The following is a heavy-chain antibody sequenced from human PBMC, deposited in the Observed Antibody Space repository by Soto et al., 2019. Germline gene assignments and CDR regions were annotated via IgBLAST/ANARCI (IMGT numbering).Heavy chain of an antibody. CDR1: GGSISSSSYY. D-gene: IGHD3-10*01. V-gene: IGHV4-39*01. CDR3: ARHQKNGSSIHRGVDT. CDR2: IYYSGIT. J-gene: IGHJ5*02. Sequence: QLQLQESGPGLVKPSETLSLTFTVSGGSISSSSYYWGWIRQPPGKGLEWIGHIYYSGITHYNPSPKSRDTVSVGQSKNQFSLTLRSVTAADPAVHYCARHQKNGSSIHRGVDTWGQGTLVNVSS.